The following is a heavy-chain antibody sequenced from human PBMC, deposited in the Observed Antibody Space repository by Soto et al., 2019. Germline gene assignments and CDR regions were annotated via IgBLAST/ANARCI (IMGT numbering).Heavy chain of an antibody. Sequence: QVQLVQSGAEVKKPGASVKVSCKASGYTFTSYGISWVRQAPGQGLEWMGWISAYNGNTNYAQKLTGRVTMTTDTSTITAYMELRSMSSDDTAVYYWARDRGSYALDSWGQGTLVTVSS. CDR3: ARDRGSYALDS. CDR2: ISAYNGNT. D-gene: IGHD1-26*01. CDR1: GYTFTSYG. J-gene: IGHJ5*01. V-gene: IGHV1-18*01.